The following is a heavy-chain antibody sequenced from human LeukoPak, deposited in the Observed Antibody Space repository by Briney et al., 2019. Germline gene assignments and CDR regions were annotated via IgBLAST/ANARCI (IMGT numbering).Heavy chain of an antibody. CDR2: IRSKANSYAT. V-gene: IGHV3-73*01. Sequence: GGSLRLSCAASGFTFSNAWMSWVRQAPGKGLEWVGRIRSKANSYATAYAASVKGRFTISRDDSKNTAYLQMNSLKTEDTAVYYCTQTKSASWDMDVWGKGTTVTVSS. J-gene: IGHJ6*03. CDR3: TQTKSASWDMDV. CDR1: GFTFSNAW. D-gene: IGHD3-16*01.